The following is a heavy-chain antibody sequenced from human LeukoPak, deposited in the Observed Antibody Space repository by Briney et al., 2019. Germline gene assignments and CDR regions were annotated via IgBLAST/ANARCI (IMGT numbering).Heavy chain of an antibody. D-gene: IGHD6-13*01. CDR2: IWYGGSNK. Sequence: GRSLRLSCAASGFTFSSYGMHWVRQAPGKGLEWVAVIWYGGSNKYYADSVKGRFTISRDNSKNTLYLQMNSLRAEDTAVYYCARGGLLSSSWHLYYFDYWGQGTLVTVSS. CDR3: ARGGLLSSSWHLYYFDY. J-gene: IGHJ4*02. CDR1: GFTFSSYG. V-gene: IGHV3-33*08.